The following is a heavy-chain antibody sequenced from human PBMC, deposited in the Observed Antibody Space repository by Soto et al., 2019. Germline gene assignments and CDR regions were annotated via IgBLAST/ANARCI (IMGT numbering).Heavy chain of an antibody. CDR3: AKDWGDIVATTAHYGMDV. J-gene: IGHJ6*02. D-gene: IGHD5-12*01. CDR1: GFTFSSYA. V-gene: IGHV3-23*01. Sequence: GGSLRLSCAASGFTFSSYAMSWVRQAPGKGLEWVSAISGSGGSTYYADSVKGRFTISRDNSKNTLYLQMNSLRAEDTAVYYCAKDWGDIVATTAHYGMDVWGQGTTVTVSS. CDR2: ISGSGGST.